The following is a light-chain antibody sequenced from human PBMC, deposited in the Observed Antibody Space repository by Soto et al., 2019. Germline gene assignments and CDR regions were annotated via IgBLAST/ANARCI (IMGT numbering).Light chain of an antibody. CDR2: DVS. CDR1: SSDVGGYNS. J-gene: IGLJ2*01. CDR3: SSYTSSSTVV. Sequence: QSALTQPASVSGSPGQSITISCTGTSSDVGGYNSVSWYQQHPGKAPKLMIYDVSNRPSGVSNRFSGSKSVNTASLTISGLQPEDEADYYCSSYTSSSTVVFGGGTQLTVL. V-gene: IGLV2-14*01.